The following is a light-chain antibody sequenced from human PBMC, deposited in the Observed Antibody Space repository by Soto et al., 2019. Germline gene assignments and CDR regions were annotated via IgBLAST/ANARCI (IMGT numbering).Light chain of an antibody. CDR1: QSISSIY. CDR2: GAS. Sequence: ESVFTQSQSTLSLSPGERATPSCTALQSISSIYFAWYQQKPGQAPRLLISGASSRATGIPDRFSGSGSGTDFTLTISRLEPEDFAVYYCQQYGSSPPITFGGGTKVDIK. J-gene: IGKJ4*01. V-gene: IGKV3-20*01. CDR3: QQYGSSPPIT.